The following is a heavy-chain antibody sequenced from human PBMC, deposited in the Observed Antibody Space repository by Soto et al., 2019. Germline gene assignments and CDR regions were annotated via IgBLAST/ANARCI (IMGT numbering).Heavy chain of an antibody. CDR2: ISYDGSNK. CDR3: AKTYLKAWYNWFDP. J-gene: IGHJ5*02. V-gene: IGHV3-30*18. CDR1: GFTFSSYG. Sequence: ESGGGVVQPGRSLRLSCAASGFTFSSYGMHWVRQAPGKGLEWVAVISYDGSNKYYADSVKGRFTISRDNSKNTLYLQMNSLRAEDTAVYYCAKTYLKAWYNWFDPWGQGTLVTVSS. D-gene: IGHD2-15*01.